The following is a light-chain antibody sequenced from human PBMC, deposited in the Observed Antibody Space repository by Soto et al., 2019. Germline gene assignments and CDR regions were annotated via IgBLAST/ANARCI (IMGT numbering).Light chain of an antibody. CDR2: DAS. Sequence: DIQMTQSPSTLSASVGDRVTITCRASQSISNWLAWYQQKPGKAPKLLIYDASTLQSGVSSRFSGSGSGKEFTLTISNLQPDDFASYYCQHYINFSGTFGQGTTVDI. CDR1: QSISNW. CDR3: QHYINFSGT. V-gene: IGKV1-5*01. J-gene: IGKJ1*01.